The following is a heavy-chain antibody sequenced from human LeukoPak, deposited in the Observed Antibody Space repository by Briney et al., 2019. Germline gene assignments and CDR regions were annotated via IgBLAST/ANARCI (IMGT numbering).Heavy chain of an antibody. CDR2: ISGSDSDT. J-gene: IGHJ4*02. V-gene: IGHV3-23*01. Sequence: GGSLRLSCIASGFTFSSSAMRWVRQAPGKGLEWVAAISGSDSDTFYADSVRGRFTISRDTSKNTLDLQLNSLRDEDKAVYYCAKESSMLGGPIAIYYFDFWGQGTLVTVSS. CDR1: GFTFSSSA. D-gene: IGHD3-16*01. CDR3: AKESSMLGGPIAIYYFDF.